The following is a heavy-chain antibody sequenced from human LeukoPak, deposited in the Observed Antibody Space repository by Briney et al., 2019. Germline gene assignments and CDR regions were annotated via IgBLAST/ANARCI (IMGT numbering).Heavy chain of an antibody. CDR2: IKTKADGGTT. CDR3: TTTYDY. Sequence: GGSLRLSCAASGFTFSSSAMSWARQAPGKGLEWVGRIKTKADGGTTDYGAPVKGRFTISRDDSKNTLYLQMNSLKTEDTAVYYCTTTYDYWGQGTLVTVSS. V-gene: IGHV3-15*01. J-gene: IGHJ4*02. CDR1: GFTFSSSA.